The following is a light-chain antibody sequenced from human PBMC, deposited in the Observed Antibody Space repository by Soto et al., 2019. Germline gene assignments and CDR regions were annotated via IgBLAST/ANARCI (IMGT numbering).Light chain of an antibody. Sequence: QSVLTQPPSVSGSPGQSVTIPCTGTNSDVGSSNCVSWYQQPPGTAPKVKIYEVSNRPSRVPDRFAGSKSGNTAPLTFSGLKEEDEADYYCDSFTAEQVLGGRTQVTVL. J-gene: IGLJ2*01. V-gene: IGLV2-18*02. CDR2: EVS. CDR1: NSDVGSSNC. CDR3: DSFTAEQV.